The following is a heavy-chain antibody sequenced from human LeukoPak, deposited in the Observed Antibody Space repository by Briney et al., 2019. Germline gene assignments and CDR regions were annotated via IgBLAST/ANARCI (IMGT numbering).Heavy chain of an antibody. CDR3: ARTGGSYPYYFEY. Sequence: GGSLRLSCAASGFIFRSYEMSWVRQAPGKGLEWVSYISSSGSTIYYADSVKGRFTLSRDNAKNSLYLQMNSLRAEDTAVYYCARTGGSYPYYFEYWGQGTLVTVSS. V-gene: IGHV3-48*03. D-gene: IGHD1-26*01. CDR2: ISSSGSTI. J-gene: IGHJ4*02. CDR1: GFIFRSYE.